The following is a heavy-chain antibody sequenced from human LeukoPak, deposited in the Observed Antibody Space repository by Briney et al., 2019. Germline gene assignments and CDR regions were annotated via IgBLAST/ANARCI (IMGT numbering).Heavy chain of an antibody. V-gene: IGHV4-30-2*01. CDR3: ARERGQQLFDY. CDR1: GGSISSGGYY. J-gene: IGHJ4*02. D-gene: IGHD6-13*01. CDR2: IYHSGST. Sequence: SETLSLTCTVSGGSISSGGYYWSWIRQPPGKGLEWIGYIYHSGSTYYNPSLKSRVTISVDRSKNQFSLKLSSVTAADTAVYYCARERGQQLFDYWGQGTLVTVSS.